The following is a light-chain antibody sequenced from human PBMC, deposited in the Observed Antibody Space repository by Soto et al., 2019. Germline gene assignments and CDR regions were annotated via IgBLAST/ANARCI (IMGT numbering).Light chain of an antibody. J-gene: IGKJ5*01. CDR1: ESVTSSH. CDR2: GAS. CDR3: QHYGSSRNT. V-gene: IGKV3-20*01. Sequence: EIVLTQSPDTLSLSPGERATLSCRASESVTSSHLAWYQQKPGQAPRLLIYGASSRATGIPDRFSGSRSATDFTLTISRLEPEDFAVYYCQHYGSSRNTFGQGTRLEIK.